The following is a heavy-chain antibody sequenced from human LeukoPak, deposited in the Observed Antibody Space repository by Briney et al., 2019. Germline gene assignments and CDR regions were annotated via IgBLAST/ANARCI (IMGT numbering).Heavy chain of an antibody. V-gene: IGHV1-46*03. CDR2: INPSGGST. CDR1: GYTFTSYN. D-gene: IGHD6-13*01. CDR3: ASSIAAAGTGFDY. Sequence: ASVKVSCKASGYTFTSYNMHWVRQAPGQGLEWMGIINPSGGSTSYAQKFQGRLTMARDTSTSTVYMELSSLRSEDTAVYYCASSIAAAGTGFDYWGQGTLVTVSS. J-gene: IGHJ4*02.